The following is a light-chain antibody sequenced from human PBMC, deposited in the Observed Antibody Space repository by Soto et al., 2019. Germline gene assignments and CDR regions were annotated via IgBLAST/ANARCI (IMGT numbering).Light chain of an antibody. J-gene: IGKJ1*01. CDR1: QSVSSN. CDR2: GAS. CDR3: QQSSTTPWT. V-gene: IGKV3-15*01. Sequence: EIVMTQSPATLSVSPGERATLSCRASQSVSSNLAWYQQKPGQAPRLLIYGASTRATGIPARFSGSGSGTEFTLTISSLQPEDFAIYYCQQSSTTPWTFGQGTKVDIK.